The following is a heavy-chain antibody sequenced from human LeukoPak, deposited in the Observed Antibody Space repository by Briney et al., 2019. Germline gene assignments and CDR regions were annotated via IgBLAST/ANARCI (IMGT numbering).Heavy chain of an antibody. D-gene: IGHD3-9*01. CDR1: GFTFSRYS. J-gene: IGHJ3*02. CDR3: ARDRKRRYFDWLLLEDFDI. V-gene: IGHV3-21*01. CDR2: ICSSSSYI. Sequence: GGSLRLSCAASGFTFSRYSMNWVRQATGKGLVWVSSICSSSSYIYYADSVKGRFTISRDNAKNSLYLQMNSLRAEDTAVYYCARDRKRRYFDWLLLEDFDIWGQGTMVTVSS.